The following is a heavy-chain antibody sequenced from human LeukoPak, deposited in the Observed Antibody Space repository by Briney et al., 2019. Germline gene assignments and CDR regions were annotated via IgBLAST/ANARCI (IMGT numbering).Heavy chain of an antibody. V-gene: IGHV4-59*01. J-gene: IGHJ4*02. CDR1: GGSISSYY. D-gene: IGHD1-26*01. CDR3: ARRGIRIVGATISHFDY. Sequence: KPSETLSLTCTVSGGSISSYYWSWIRQPPGKGLEWIGYIYYSGSTNYNPSLKSRVTISVDTSKNQFSLKLSSVTAADTAVYYCARRGIRIVGATISHFDYWGQGTLVTVSS. CDR2: IYYSGST.